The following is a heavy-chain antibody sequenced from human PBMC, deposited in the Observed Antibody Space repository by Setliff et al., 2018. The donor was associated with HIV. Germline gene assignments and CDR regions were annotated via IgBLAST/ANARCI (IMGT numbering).Heavy chain of an antibody. CDR2: IIPIFGTA. CDR1: GGTFSSYA. CDR3: ARVRSGSYGGRAYFDY. V-gene: IGHV1-69*05. Sequence: SVKVSCKASGGTFSSYAISWVRQAPGQGLEWMGGIIPIFGTANYAQKFQGRVTITTDESTSTAYMELSSLRSEDTAVYYCARVRSGSYGGRAYFDYWSQGTLVTVSS. D-gene: IGHD1-26*01. J-gene: IGHJ4*02.